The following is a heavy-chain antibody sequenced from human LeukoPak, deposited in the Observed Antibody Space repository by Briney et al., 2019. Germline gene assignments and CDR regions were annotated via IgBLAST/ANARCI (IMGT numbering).Heavy chain of an antibody. CDR2: ISDSGGST. CDR1: GFTFSSFA. J-gene: IGHJ4*02. CDR3: AKSHSVVRRGYFDY. Sequence: GGSLRLSCAASGFTFSSFAMSWVRQAPGKGLGWVSTISDSGGSTYYADSVRGRFTISRDNSKDTLYVQMNSLRAEDAAVYYCAKSHSVVRRGYFDYWGQGTLVTVSS. D-gene: IGHD2-15*01. V-gene: IGHV3-23*01.